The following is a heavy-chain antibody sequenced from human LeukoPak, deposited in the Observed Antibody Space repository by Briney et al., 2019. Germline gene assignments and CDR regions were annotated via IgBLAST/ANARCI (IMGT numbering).Heavy chain of an antibody. CDR3: ARSSGYFDY. Sequence: SQTLSLTCAVSGDSISSKSGAWNWIRQSPSRGLEWLARTYYRSKWYNEYAVSVKSRITINPDTSKSQFSLQLKSVTPDDTAVYYCARSSGYFDYWGQGTLVTVSS. V-gene: IGHV6-1*01. CDR2: TYYRSKWYN. J-gene: IGHJ4*02. D-gene: IGHD1-26*01. CDR1: GDSISSKSGA.